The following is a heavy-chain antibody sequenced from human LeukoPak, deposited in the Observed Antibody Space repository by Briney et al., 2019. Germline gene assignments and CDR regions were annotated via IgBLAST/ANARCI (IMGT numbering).Heavy chain of an antibody. D-gene: IGHD3-10*01. CDR3: AKVRRTSRSYFRLKKGCDY. J-gene: IGHJ4*02. CDR2: IRYDGSNK. CDR1: GFTFSSYG. V-gene: IGHV3-30*02. Sequence: GGSLRLSCAASGFTFSSYGMHWVRQAPGKGLEWAAFIRYDGSNKYYADSVKGRFTISRDNSKHTLYLQMNSLRPEDTAVYYCAKVRRTSRSYFRLKKGCDYWGQGTLVTVSS.